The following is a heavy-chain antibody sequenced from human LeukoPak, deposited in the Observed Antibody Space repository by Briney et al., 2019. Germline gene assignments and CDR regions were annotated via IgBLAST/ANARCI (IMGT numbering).Heavy chain of an antibody. V-gene: IGHV3-20*04. CDR2: INWNGGST. D-gene: IGHD1-26*01. J-gene: IGHJ4*02. Sequence: SGGSLRLSCAASGFTFSSYSMNWVRQAPGKGLEWVSGINWNGGSTGYADSVKGRFSISRDNAKNSLYLQMNSLRAEDTALYYCARLIVGATPVYYFDNWGQGTLVTVSS. CDR3: ARLIVGATPVYYFDN. CDR1: GFTFSSYS.